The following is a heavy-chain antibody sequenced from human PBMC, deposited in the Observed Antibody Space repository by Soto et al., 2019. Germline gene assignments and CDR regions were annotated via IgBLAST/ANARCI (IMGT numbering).Heavy chain of an antibody. D-gene: IGHD3-16*01. V-gene: IGHV1-8*01. J-gene: IGHJ4*02. CDR3: ARAQTPYDYVWGSSLGY. CDR1: GYTFTSYD. CDR2: MNPNSGNT. Sequence: ASVKVSCKASGYTFTSYDINWVRQATGQGLEWMGWMNPNSGNTGYAQKFQGRVTMTRSTSISTAYMELSSLRSEDTAVYYCARAQTPYDYVWGSSLGYWGQGTLVTVSS.